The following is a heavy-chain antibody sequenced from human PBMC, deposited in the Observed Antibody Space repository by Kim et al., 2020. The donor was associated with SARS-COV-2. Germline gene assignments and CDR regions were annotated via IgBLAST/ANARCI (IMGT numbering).Heavy chain of an antibody. CDR3: ARYNSMILVVVASGLDV. V-gene: IGHV4-39*07. J-gene: IGHJ6*01. CDR1: GGSIISGTHH. Sequence: SETLSLTCTASGGSIISGTHHWAWIRQPPGRGLEWIGSVSYSGHTHYSPSLKSRVTMSVDTSRNQVSLRLKSVTAADTAAYYCARYNSMILVVVASGLDV. CDR2: VSYSGHT. D-gene: IGHD3-22*01.